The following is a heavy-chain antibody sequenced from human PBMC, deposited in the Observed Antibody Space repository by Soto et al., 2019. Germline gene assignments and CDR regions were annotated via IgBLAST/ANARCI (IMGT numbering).Heavy chain of an antibody. CDR3: PRSWAVAGAYDY. CDR2: IYSGDST. D-gene: IGHD6-19*01. V-gene: IGHV3-66*01. Sequence: EVQLVESGGGLVQPGGSLRLSCAASGFTVSSNYMNWVRQAPGKGLEWVSIIYSGDSTYYADSVKGRFTISRDNSKNTLYLQMNSLRAEDTAVYYCPRSWAVAGAYDYWGQGTLVTVSS. CDR1: GFTVSSNY. J-gene: IGHJ4*02.